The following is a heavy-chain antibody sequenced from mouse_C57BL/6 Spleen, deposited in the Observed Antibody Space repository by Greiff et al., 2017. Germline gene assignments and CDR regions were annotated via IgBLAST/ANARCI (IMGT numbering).Heavy chain of an antibody. CDR1: GYTFTDYY. CDR2: INPNNGGT. J-gene: IGHJ1*03. CDR3: ARRRPYSNYYYFDV. V-gene: IGHV1-26*01. Sequence: VQLQQSGPELVKPGASVKISCKASGYTFTDYYMNWVKQSHGKSLEWIGDINPNNGGTSYNQKFKGKATLTVDKSSSTAYMELRSLTSEDSAVYYCARRRPYSNYYYFDVWGTGTTVTVAS. D-gene: IGHD2-5*01.